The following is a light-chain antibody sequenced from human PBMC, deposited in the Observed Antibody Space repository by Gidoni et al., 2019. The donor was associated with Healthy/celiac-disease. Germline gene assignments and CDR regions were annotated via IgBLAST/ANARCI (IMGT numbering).Light chain of an antibody. CDR3: AAWDDSLNGVV. V-gene: IGLV1-44*01. Sequence: QSVLTQPPSASGTPGHRVTISCSGSSSNIGSNTVNSYQQLPGTDPKLLIYSNNHRHSGVPARFSCSKSGTSASLAISGLQSEDEADYYCAAWDDSLNGVVFGGGTKLTV. CDR2: SNN. J-gene: IGLJ2*01. CDR1: SSNIGSNT.